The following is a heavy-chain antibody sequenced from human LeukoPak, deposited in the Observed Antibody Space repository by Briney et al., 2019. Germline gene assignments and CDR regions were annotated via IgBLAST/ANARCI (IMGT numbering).Heavy chain of an antibody. CDR2: ISGSGGST. J-gene: IGHJ4*02. CDR1: GFTFSSYA. D-gene: IGHD1-26*01. Sequence: GGSLRLSCAASGFTFSSYAMSWVRQAPGKGLEWVSAISGSGGSTYYADSVKGRFTISRENAKNSLYLQMNSLRAEDTAVYYCARDYGSSTGTFDYWGQGTLVTVSS. V-gene: IGHV3-23*01. CDR3: ARDYGSSTGTFDY.